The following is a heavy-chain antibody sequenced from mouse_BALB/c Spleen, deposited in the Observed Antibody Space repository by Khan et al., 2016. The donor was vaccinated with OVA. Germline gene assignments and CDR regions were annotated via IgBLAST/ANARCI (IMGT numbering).Heavy chain of an antibody. CDR3: APVGRYYVSFVY. Sequence: VRLQQSGTEGEKTGAEVKMAGKASGERFSRDVMNWGKKKPGQGIEWRGDIYKYNDATTFNDKWNGKATLNLDKSSSTAYMVLSSLTAEDSAVYYCAPVGRYYVSFVYWGQGTLVTVSA. J-gene: IGHJ3*01. D-gene: IGHD1-1*01. CDR1: GERFSRDV. CDR2: IYKYNDAT. V-gene: IGHV1S136*01.